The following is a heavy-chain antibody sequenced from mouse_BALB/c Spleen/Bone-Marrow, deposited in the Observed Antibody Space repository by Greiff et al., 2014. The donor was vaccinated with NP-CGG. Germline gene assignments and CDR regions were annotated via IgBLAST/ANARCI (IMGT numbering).Heavy chain of an antibody. Sequence: EVKLVESGPEPVEPGASVKMSCKASGYTFTSYVMHWVKQKPGQGLEWIGYIHPYNDGTKYNERFKGKATLTSDKSSSTAYMELSSLTSGDSAVYYCARTILGYYFDYWGQGTTLTVSS. D-gene: IGHD2-10*02. V-gene: IGHV1-14*01. CDR2: IHPYNDGT. J-gene: IGHJ2*01. CDR3: ARTILGYYFDY. CDR1: GYTFTSYV.